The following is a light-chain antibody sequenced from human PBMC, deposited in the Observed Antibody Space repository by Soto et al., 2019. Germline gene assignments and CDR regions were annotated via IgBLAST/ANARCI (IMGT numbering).Light chain of an antibody. J-gene: IGLJ3*02. CDR2: SDN. V-gene: IGLV1-44*01. CDR3: GALDDSLNGWV. Sequence: QSVLTQPPSVSGTPGQRVTISCSGSSSNLGSNSVNWYQQVQGTAPKLLISSDNHRPSGVPDPFSGSQSGTSASLAISGLQSEDEAEYHCGALDDSLNGWVFGGGTKLTVL. CDR1: SSNLGSNS.